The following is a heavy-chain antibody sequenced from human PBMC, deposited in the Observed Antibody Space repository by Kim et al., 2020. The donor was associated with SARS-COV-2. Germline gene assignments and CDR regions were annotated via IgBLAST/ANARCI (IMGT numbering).Heavy chain of an antibody. V-gene: IGHV4-31*02. CDR3: AREYCSGGSCFSRGPEVVDY. D-gene: IGHD2-15*01. Sequence: RVTISVDTSKNQFSLKLSSVTAADTAVYYCAREYCSGGSCFSRGPEVVDYWGQGTLVTVSS. J-gene: IGHJ4*02.